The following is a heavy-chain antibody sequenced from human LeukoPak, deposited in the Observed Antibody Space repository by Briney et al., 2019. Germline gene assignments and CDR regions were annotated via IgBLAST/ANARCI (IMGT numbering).Heavy chain of an antibody. CDR2: IYTSGST. CDR1: GDSISSYC. CDR3: ARVVRHNSKKYYYGSGHAQTHNWFDP. V-gene: IGHV4-4*07. Sequence: KPSETLSLTCTVSGDSISSYCWSWIRQPAGKGLEWIGRIYTSGSTNYNPSLKSRVTMSVDTSKNQFSLKLSSVTAADTAVYYCARVVRHNSKKYYYGSGHAQTHNWFDPWGQGTLVTVSS. D-gene: IGHD3-10*01. J-gene: IGHJ5*02.